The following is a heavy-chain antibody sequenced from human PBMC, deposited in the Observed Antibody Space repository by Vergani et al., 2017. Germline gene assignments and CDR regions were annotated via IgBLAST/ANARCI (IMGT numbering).Heavy chain of an antibody. CDR1: GGSISSYY. D-gene: IGHD6-13*01. CDR3: ARMIAAAGTEYFDY. V-gene: IGHV4-59*01. J-gene: IGHJ4*02. CDR2: IYYSGST. Sequence: QVQLQESGPGLVKPSETLSLICTVSGGSISSYYWSWIRQPPGKGLEWIGYIYYSGSTNYNPSLKHRVTISVDTSNNHFSLKLSSVTAADTAVYYCARMIAAAGTEYFDYWGQGTLVTVSS.